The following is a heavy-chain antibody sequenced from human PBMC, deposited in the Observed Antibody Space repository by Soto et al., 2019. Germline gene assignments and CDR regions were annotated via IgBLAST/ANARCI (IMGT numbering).Heavy chain of an antibody. CDR2: VVVTSGTV. CDR3: AGDFRYAGNHIYFDL. Sequence: ASVKVSCKASGGTFPNSAISWGRQAPGQGLEWMGGVVVTSGTVNYAQKFQGRVTITADESTSTAYMEVTSLKSEDTAIYYCAGDFRYAGNHIYFDLWGQGTLVTVSS. D-gene: IGHD1-1*01. J-gene: IGHJ4*02. CDR1: GGTFPNSA. V-gene: IGHV1-69*13.